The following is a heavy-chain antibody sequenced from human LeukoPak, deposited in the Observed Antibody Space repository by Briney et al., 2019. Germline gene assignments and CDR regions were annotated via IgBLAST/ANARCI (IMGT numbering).Heavy chain of an antibody. CDR3: ARVPAEVGVYYYGMDV. V-gene: IGHV4-59*01. D-gene: IGHD3-16*01. CDR2: IYYSGST. Sequence: KSSETLSLTCTVSGVSISSYYWSWIRQPPGKGLEWIGYIYYSGSTNYNPSLKSRVTISVDTSKNQFSLKLSSVTAADTAVYYCARVPAEVGVYYYGMDVWGQGTTVTVSS. CDR1: GVSISSYY. J-gene: IGHJ6*02.